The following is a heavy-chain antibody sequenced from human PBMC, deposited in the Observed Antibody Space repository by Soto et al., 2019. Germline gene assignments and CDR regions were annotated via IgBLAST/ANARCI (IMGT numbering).Heavy chain of an antibody. CDR1: GGSISSYY. V-gene: IGHV4-59*01. Sequence: PSETLSLTCTVPGGSISSYYWSWIRQPPGKGLEWIGYIYYSGSTNYNPSLKSRVTISVDTSKNQFSLKLSSVTAADTAVYYCARKHYYGEWFDPWGQGTLVTVS. J-gene: IGHJ5*02. CDR3: ARKHYYGEWFDP. CDR2: IYYSGST. D-gene: IGHD3-10*01.